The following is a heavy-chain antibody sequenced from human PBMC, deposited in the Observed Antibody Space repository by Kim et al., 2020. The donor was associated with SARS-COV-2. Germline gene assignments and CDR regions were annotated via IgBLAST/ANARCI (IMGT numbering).Heavy chain of an antibody. J-gene: IGHJ5*02. CDR3: ARLGAVTSFVFDP. CDR2: IYYSGST. CDR1: GVSMSSSAYY. V-gene: IGHV4-39*01. D-gene: IGHD2-2*01. Sequence: SETLSLTCSVSGVSMSSSAYYWGWIRQPPGKGLEWIGSIYYSGSTYCNPSLKSRVTISVDTSKNQFSLRLTSVTAADTAVYYCARLGAVTSFVFDPWGQGTLVTVSS.